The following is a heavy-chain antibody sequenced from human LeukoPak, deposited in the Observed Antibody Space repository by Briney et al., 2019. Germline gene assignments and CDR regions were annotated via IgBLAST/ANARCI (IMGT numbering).Heavy chain of an antibody. CDR1: GYTFTGYY. J-gene: IGHJ4*02. Sequence: ASVKVSCKASGYTFTGYYMHWVRQAPGQGLEWMGWINPNSGGTNYAQKFQGRVTITADDSTSTAYMELSSLRSEDTAVYYCARARIAALYYFDYWGQGTLVTVSS. V-gene: IGHV1-2*02. CDR3: ARARIAALYYFDY. CDR2: INPNSGGT. D-gene: IGHD6-13*01.